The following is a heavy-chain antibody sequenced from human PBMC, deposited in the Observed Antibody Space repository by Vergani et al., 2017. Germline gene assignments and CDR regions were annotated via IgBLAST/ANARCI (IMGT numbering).Heavy chain of an antibody. Sequence: EVQLLESGGGLVQPGGSLRLSCAASGFTFDDYAMHWVRQAPGKGLEWVSGINWNSDSIAYADSVKGRFTISRDNAKNSPYLQMNSLRAEDTALYYCVKDIAASGNYWYFDLWGRGTLVTVSS. V-gene: IGHV3-9*01. CDR1: GFTFDDYA. CDR2: INWNSDSI. J-gene: IGHJ2*01. D-gene: IGHD6-13*01. CDR3: VKDIAASGNYWYFDL.